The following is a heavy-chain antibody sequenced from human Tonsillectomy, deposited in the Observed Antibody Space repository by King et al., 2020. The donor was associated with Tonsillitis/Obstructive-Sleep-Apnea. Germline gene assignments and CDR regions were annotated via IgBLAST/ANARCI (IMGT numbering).Heavy chain of an antibody. CDR2: ISYDGNNK. J-gene: IGHJ6*02. D-gene: IGHD3-22*01. V-gene: IGHV3-30*03. Sequence: VQLVESGGGVVQPGRSLRLSCAASGFIFSRYGMHWVRQGPGKGLEWVAVISYDGNNKYYADSVKGRFTISRDNSKNTLYLQMNSPSAEDTAVYYCARDYYDSSGYTFYYYYGMDVWGQGPTVTVSS. CDR1: GFIFSRYG. CDR3: ARDYYDSSGYTFYYYYGMDV.